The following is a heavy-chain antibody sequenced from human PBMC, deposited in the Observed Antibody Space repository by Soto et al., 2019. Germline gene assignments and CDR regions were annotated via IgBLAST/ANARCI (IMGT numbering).Heavy chain of an antibody. D-gene: IGHD2-15*01. CDR1: GFTFSSYE. CDR2: ISSSGSTI. J-gene: IGHJ6*02. Sequence: LRLSCAASGFTFSSYEMNWVRQAPGKGLEWVSYISSSGSTIYYADSVKGRFTISRDNAKNSLYLQMNSLRAEDTAVYYCAAHCSGGSCLLLYYYYGMDVWGQGTTVTVSS. V-gene: IGHV3-48*03. CDR3: AAHCSGGSCLLLYYYYGMDV.